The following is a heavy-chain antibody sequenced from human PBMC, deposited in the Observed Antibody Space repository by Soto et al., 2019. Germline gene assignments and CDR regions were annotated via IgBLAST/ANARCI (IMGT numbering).Heavy chain of an antibody. V-gene: IGHV4-30-4*01. D-gene: IGHD6-19*01. J-gene: IGHJ3*02. Sequence: SETLSLTCTVSGGSISSGDYYWSWIRQPPGKGLEWIGYIYYSGSTYYNPSLKSRVTISVDTSKNQFSLKLSSVTAADTAVYYCARGGQWPQYAFDIWGQGTMVTV. CDR3: ARGGQWPQYAFDI. CDR2: IYYSGST. CDR1: GGSISSGDYY.